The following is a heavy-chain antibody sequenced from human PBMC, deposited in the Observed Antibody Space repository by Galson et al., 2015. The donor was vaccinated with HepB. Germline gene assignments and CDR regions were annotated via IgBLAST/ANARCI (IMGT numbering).Heavy chain of an antibody. CDR2: ISSSSSYI. J-gene: IGHJ5*02. V-gene: IGHV3-21*01. CDR1: GFTFSSYS. D-gene: IGHD3/OR15-3a*01. Sequence: SLRLSCAASGFTFSSYSMNWVRQAPGKGLEWVSSISSSSSYIYYADSVKGRFTISRDNAKNSLYLQMNSLRAEDTAVYYCARDIGWTPHPNWFDPWGQGTLVTVSS. CDR3: ARDIGWTPHPNWFDP.